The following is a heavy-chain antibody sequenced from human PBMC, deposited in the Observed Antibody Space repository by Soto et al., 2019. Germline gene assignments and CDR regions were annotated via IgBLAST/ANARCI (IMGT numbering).Heavy chain of an antibody. Sequence: QVQLVQSGAEVRKPGSSVKVSCKASGDTFMYYAFTWVRQAPGQGLEWVGQAIPVFGTTNHAQKFQGRVTFSGEESTSTAYRELSSLRFEDTAVYLCARTYIAASRPTASDLWGQGTMVTVSS. CDR3: ARTYIAASRPTASDL. V-gene: IGHV1-69*01. CDR2: AIPVFGTT. J-gene: IGHJ3*01. D-gene: IGHD6-13*01. CDR1: GDTFMYYA.